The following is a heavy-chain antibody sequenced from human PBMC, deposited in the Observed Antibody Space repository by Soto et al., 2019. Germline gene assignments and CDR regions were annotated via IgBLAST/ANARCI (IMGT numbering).Heavy chain of an antibody. V-gene: IGHV3-30*18. J-gene: IGHJ4*02. CDR1: GFTFSSYG. CDR3: AKGTDSSSWYDGNFDY. D-gene: IGHD6-13*01. CDR2: ISYDGSNK. Sequence: GGSLRLSCAASGFTFSSYGMHWVRQAPGKGLEWVAVISYDGSNKYYADSVKGRFTISRDNSKNTLYLQMNGLRAEDTAVYYCAKGTDSSSWYDGNFDYWGQGTLVTVSS.